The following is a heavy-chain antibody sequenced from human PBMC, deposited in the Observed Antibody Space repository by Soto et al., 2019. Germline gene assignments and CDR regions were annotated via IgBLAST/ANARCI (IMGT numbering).Heavy chain of an antibody. CDR3: ARELTGDFYYYYYGMDV. J-gene: IGHJ6*02. Sequence: SETLSLTCTVSGGSISSYYWSWIRQPAGKGLEWIGRIYTSGSTNYNPSLKSRVTMSVDTSKNQFSLKLSSVTAADTAVYYCARELTGDFYYYYYGMDVWGQGTTVTVSS. CDR2: IYTSGST. D-gene: IGHD7-27*01. CDR1: GGSISSYY. V-gene: IGHV4-4*07.